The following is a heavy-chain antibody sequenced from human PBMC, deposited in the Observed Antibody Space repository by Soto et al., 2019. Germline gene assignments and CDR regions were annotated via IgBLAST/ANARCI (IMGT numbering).Heavy chain of an antibody. CDR1: GFTFSDHY. CDR2: IRNKANSYTT. V-gene: IGHV3-72*01. J-gene: IGHJ4*02. D-gene: IGHD2-8*02. CDR3: VRKTVLRASNFDY. Sequence: PGGSLRLSCAASGFTFSDHYMDWVRQAPGKGLEWVGRIRNKANSYTTEYAASVKGRFTIPRDDSKNSLFLQMDSLKTEDTAVYYCVRKTVLRASNFDYWGQGTLVTVSS.